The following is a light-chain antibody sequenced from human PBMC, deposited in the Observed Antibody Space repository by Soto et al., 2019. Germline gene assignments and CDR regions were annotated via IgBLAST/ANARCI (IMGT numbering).Light chain of an antibody. CDR2: DND. J-gene: IGLJ1*01. CDR3: GTWDDRLDGNYV. Sequence: QSVLTQPPSVSAAPGQQVTISCSGSSSNIGDNYVSWYQHLPGTAPKLVVYDNDRRPSGIPGRFSGSKSGTSATLVITRLQTGDEADYYCGTWDDRLDGNYVFGTGTKVTVL. V-gene: IGLV1-51*01. CDR1: SSNIGDNY.